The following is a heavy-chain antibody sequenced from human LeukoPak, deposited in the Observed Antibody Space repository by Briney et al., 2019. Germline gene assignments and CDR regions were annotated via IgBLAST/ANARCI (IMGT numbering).Heavy chain of an antibody. V-gene: IGHV4-61*01. J-gene: IGHJ4*02. CDR3: AREVVSIPSYFES. CDR1: GGSVSSGSYY. D-gene: IGHD2-15*01. CDR2: IYYSGGT. Sequence: SETLSLTCTVSGGSVSSGSYYWSWIRQPPGKGLEWIGYIYYSGGTNYNPSLKSRVTISVDTSKNQFSLKLSSVTAVNTAVYYCAREVVSIPSYFESWGQGTRVTVSS.